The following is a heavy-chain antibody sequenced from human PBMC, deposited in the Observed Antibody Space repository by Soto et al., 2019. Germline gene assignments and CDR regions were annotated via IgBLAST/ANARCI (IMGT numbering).Heavy chain of an antibody. CDR1: GFTFSSYG. CDR3: ASQLNLCSGGSCYDY. V-gene: IGHV3-30*03. Sequence: EGSLRLSCAASGFTFSSYGMHWVRQAPGKGLEWVAVISYDGSNKYYADSVKGRFTISRDNSKNTLYLQMNSLRAEDTAVYYCASQLNLCSGGSCYDYWGQGTLVTVSS. J-gene: IGHJ4*02. CDR2: ISYDGSNK. D-gene: IGHD2-15*01.